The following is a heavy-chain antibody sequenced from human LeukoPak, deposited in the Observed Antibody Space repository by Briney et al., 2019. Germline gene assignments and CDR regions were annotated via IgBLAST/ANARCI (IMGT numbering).Heavy chain of an antibody. CDR1: GGSFSGYY. D-gene: IGHD2-2*01. Sequence: PSETLSLTCAVYGGSFSGYYWSWIRQPPGKGLEWIGEINHSGSTNYNPSLKSRVTISVDTSKNQFSLKLSSVTAADTAVYYCARGHEDIVVVAPASNYMDVWGKGTTVTVSS. V-gene: IGHV4-34*01. CDR3: ARGHEDIVVVAPASNYMDV. CDR2: INHSGST. J-gene: IGHJ6*03.